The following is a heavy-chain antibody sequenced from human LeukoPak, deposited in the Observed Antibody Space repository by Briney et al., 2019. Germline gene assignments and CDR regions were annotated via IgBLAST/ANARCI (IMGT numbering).Heavy chain of an antibody. CDR3: ARVRSYYDSSAYDY. J-gene: IGHJ4*02. CDR2: SSAYNGNT. V-gene: IGHV1-18*01. D-gene: IGHD3-22*01. Sequence: ASVKVSCKASVYTFTSYGISWVRQAPGQGLEWMGWSSAYNGNTNYAQKLQGRVTMTTDTSTSTAYMELRSLRSDDTAVYYCARVRSYYDSSAYDYWGQGTLVTVSS. CDR1: VYTFTSYG.